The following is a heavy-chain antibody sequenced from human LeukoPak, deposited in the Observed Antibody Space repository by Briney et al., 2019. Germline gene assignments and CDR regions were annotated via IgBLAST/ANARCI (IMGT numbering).Heavy chain of an antibody. CDR2: INPNSGGT. CDR1: GYTFTSYG. V-gene: IGHV1-2*02. D-gene: IGHD2-2*01. Sequence: ASVKVSCKASGYTFTSYGISWVRQAPGQGLEWMGWINPNSGGTNYAQKFRGRVTMTRDTSITTAYMDLSRLRSDDTAVYYCARVHCAYCDRTSSSWFDPWGQGTLVTVSS. CDR3: ARVHCAYCDRTSSSWFDP. J-gene: IGHJ5*02.